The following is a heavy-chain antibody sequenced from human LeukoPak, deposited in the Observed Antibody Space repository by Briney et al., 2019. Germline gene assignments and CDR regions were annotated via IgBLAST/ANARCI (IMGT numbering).Heavy chain of an antibody. J-gene: IGHJ4*02. D-gene: IGHD3-16*02. V-gene: IGHV4-31*03. Sequence: SETLSLTCTVSGGSISSSSYYWSWIRQHPGKGLEWIGYIYYSGSTYYNPSLKSRVTISVDTSKNQFSLKLSSVTAADTAVYYCARAPYYDYVWGSYRPYYFDYWGQGTLVTVSS. CDR3: ARAPYYDYVWGSYRPYYFDY. CDR2: IYYSGST. CDR1: GGSISSSSYY.